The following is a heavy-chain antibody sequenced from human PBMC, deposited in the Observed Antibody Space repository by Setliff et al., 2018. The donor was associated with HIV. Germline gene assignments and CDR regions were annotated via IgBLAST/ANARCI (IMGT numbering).Heavy chain of an antibody. CDR3: ARDGSHWYMDV. J-gene: IGHJ6*03. Sequence: GGSLRLSCAASGFNLNNYAMGWVRQAPGKGLEWVSSIRDVHDTTYYPDLLKGRFTISKDTSKNTLYLQMNSLRAEDTAVYYCARDGSHWYMDVWGKGTTVTVSS. V-gene: IGHV3-23*01. CDR2: IRDVHDTT. D-gene: IGHD1-26*01. CDR1: GFNLNNYA.